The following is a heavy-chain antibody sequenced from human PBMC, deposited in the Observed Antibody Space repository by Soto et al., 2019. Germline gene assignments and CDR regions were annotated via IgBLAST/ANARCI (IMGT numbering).Heavy chain of an antibody. V-gene: IGHV3-30-3*01. CDR2: ISYDGSNK. CDR1: GFTFSSYA. Sequence: GGSLRLSCAASGFTFSSYAMHWVRQAPGKGLEWVAVISYDGSNKYYADSVKGRFTTSRDNSKNTPYLQMNSLRAEDTAVYYCARDNIVVVPDNYYYYGMDVWGQGTTVTVSS. D-gene: IGHD2-2*01. J-gene: IGHJ6*02. CDR3: ARDNIVVVPDNYYYYGMDV.